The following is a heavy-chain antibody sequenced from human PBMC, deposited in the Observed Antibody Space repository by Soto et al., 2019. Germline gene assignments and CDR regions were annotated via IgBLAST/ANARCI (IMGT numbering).Heavy chain of an antibody. CDR2: TPGVGTGT. Sequence: EVQLVQSGGGSVQPGGSLRLSCAASGFTFTTYWMHWVRQVPGKGLVWVSRTPGVGTGTSYSDSVRGRFTLSRDNAEHMLYLQMNSLRAEDTAVYYCTPVFEYWGQGTLVTVSS. J-gene: IGHJ4*02. V-gene: IGHV3-74*01. CDR3: TPVFEY. CDR1: GFTFTTYW.